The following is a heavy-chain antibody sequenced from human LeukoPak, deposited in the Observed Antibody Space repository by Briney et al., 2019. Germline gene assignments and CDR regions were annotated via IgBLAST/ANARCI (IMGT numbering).Heavy chain of an antibody. V-gene: IGHV3-11*05. Sequence: GGSLRLSCAASRFAFRDYYMSWVRQAPGKGLEWVSYISATTSYTKYADFVKGRFTISRDHANNALFLEMDSLTVEDAAVYFCARGLGVCSVTTCSCLYSMDLWGQGTTVTVS. CDR1: RFAFRDYY. CDR2: ISATTSYT. CDR3: ARGLGVCSVTTCSCLYSMDL. D-gene: IGHD2-2*01. J-gene: IGHJ6*02.